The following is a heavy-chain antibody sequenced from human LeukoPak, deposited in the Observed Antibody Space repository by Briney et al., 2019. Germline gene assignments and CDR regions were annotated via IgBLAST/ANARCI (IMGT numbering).Heavy chain of an antibody. CDR3: AREGDGSRYYFDY. V-gene: IGHV3-48*04. CDR1: GFSFSNYY. J-gene: IGHJ4*02. Sequence: GGSLRLSCKASGFSFSNYYMNWVRQAPGKGLEWLSHIYGRGGIINYADSVKGRFTISRGNARNSLDLHMSSLGAEDTAVYYCAREGDGSRYYFDYWGQGILVTVSS. CDR2: IYGRGGII. D-gene: IGHD2-21*01.